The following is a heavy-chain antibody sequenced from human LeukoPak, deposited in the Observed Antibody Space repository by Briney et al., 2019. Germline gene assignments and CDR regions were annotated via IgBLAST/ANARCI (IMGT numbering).Heavy chain of an antibody. J-gene: IGHJ6*03. Sequence: GGSVRVSCVASGFTFDDYGMSWVRQAPGKGLEWVAGINWIGGSTGYADSVKCRFTISRATAKNSLYLQMTSLRAEETALYHCARNAVAGTFYYYMDVWGKGTTVTVSS. V-gene: IGHV3-20*01. D-gene: IGHD6-19*01. CDR2: INWIGGST. CDR1: GFTFDDYG. CDR3: ARNAVAGTFYYYMDV.